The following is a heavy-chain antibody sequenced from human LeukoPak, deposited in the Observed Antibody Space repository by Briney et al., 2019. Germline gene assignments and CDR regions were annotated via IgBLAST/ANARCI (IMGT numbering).Heavy chain of an antibody. J-gene: IGHJ4*02. Sequence: GASVKVSCKASGYTFTSYGISWVRQAPGQGLEWMGWISAYNGNTNYAQKLQGRVTMTTDTSTSTAYMELRSLRSDDTAVYYCARGVLLWFGEPRWFDYWGQGTLVTVSS. CDR3: ARGVLLWFGEPRWFDY. CDR1: GYTFTSYG. CDR2: ISAYNGNT. V-gene: IGHV1-18*01. D-gene: IGHD3-10*01.